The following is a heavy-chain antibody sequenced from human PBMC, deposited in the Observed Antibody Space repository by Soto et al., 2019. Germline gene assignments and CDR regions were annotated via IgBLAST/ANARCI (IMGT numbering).Heavy chain of an antibody. CDR3: ARFFGSGFDY. J-gene: IGHJ4*02. D-gene: IGHD6-19*01. CDR1: GFTFSTDI. Sequence: EVQLVESGGGLVQPGGSLRLSCVASGFTFSTDILNWVRQAPGKGLDWVAHIITSGATRYYADSVKGRFTIARDNAKTSLYLQMDSLRNEDTAVYYCARFFGSGFDYWGQGTLVTVSS. CDR2: IITSGATR. V-gene: IGHV3-48*02.